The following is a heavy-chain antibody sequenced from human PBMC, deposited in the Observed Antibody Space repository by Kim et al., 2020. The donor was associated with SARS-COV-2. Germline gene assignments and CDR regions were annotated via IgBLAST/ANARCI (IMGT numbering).Heavy chain of an antibody. CDR2: ISASGYST. J-gene: IGHJ4*02. V-gene: IGHV3-23*01. D-gene: IGHD6-19*01. CDR1: GFTFTIYA. CDR3: ARYGVADPEFGFYH. Sequence: GGSLRLSCAVSGFTFTIYAMSWVRRAPGKGLEWVSGISASGYSTYYADSVKGRFTMSRDDSKNTFFLQMNNLRVEDTAVYYCARYGVADPEFGFYHWGQGTLVTVSS.